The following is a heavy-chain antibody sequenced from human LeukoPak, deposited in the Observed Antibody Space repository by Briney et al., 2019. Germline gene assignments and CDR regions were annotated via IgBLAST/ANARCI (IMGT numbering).Heavy chain of an antibody. CDR2: IYYSGST. J-gene: IGHJ5*02. Sequence: SETLSLTCTVSGGSISSGGYYWSWIRQHPGKGLEWIGYIYYSGSTYYNPSLKSRVTISVDTSKNQFSLRLSSVTAADTAVYYCARTSSYNWFDPWGQGTLVTVSS. CDR3: ARTSSYNWFDP. CDR1: GGSISSGGYY. D-gene: IGHD6-19*01. V-gene: IGHV4-31*03.